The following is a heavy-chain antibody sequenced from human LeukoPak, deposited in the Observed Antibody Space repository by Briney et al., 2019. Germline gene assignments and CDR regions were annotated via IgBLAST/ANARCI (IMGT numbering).Heavy chain of an antibody. CDR3: ARDNPWVAAAGTLGIDWFDP. CDR1: DDSITIYY. V-gene: IGHV4-59*12. J-gene: IGHJ5*02. D-gene: IGHD6-13*01. Sequence: SETLSLTCTVSDDSITIYYWTWIRQPPGKGLEWIGYIDHTGSTNYNPSLNSRVTISRDTSKNQFSLKLSSVTAADTAVYYCARDNPWVAAAGTLGIDWFDPWGQGTLVTVSS. CDR2: IDHTGST.